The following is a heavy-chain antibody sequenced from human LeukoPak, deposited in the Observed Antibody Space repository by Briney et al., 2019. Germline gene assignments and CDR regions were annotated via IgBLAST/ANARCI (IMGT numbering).Heavy chain of an antibody. CDR1: GFTFSNAW. Sequence: PPGGSLRLSCGASGFTFSNAWMSWVRQTPGKGLEWVSAISNDGINTYSADSVKGRFTFSRDNSKDTLYLQMNSLRVEDTALYYCARVSLTTANFDSWGQGTLVTVSS. D-gene: IGHD4-17*01. J-gene: IGHJ4*02. CDR2: ISNDGINT. CDR3: ARVSLTTANFDS. V-gene: IGHV3-23*01.